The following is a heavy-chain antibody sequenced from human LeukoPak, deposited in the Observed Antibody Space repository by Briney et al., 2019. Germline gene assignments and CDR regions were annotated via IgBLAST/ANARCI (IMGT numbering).Heavy chain of an antibody. J-gene: IGHJ3*02. Sequence: SETLSLTCTVSGGSISSYYWSWIRQPAGKGLEWIGRIYTSGSTNYNPSLKSRVTMSVDTSKNQFSLKLSSVTAADTAVYYCARDSSDITIFGLGAFDIWGQGTMVTVSS. CDR3: ARDSSDITIFGLGAFDI. V-gene: IGHV4-4*07. D-gene: IGHD3-3*01. CDR1: GGSISSYY. CDR2: IYTSGST.